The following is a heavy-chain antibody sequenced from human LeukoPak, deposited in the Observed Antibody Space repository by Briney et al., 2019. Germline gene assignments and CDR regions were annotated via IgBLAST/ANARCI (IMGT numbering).Heavy chain of an antibody. CDR3: ARDLTVGPTTDYFDY. J-gene: IGHJ4*02. V-gene: IGHV1-18*01. Sequence: ASVKVSCKASGYTFTSYGISWVRQAPGQGLEWMGWISAYNGNTNYAQKLQGRVTMTTDTSTSTAYMELRSLRSDDTAVYYCARDLTVGPTTDYFDYRGQGTLVTVSS. CDR2: ISAYNGNT. D-gene: IGHD1-26*01. CDR1: GYTFTSYG.